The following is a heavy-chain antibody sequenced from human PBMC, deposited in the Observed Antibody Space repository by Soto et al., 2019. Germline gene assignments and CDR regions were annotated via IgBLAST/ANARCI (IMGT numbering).Heavy chain of an antibody. V-gene: IGHV3-33*01. J-gene: IGHJ4*02. Sequence: QVQLVESGGGVVQPGRSLRLSCAASGFTFSSYGMHWVRQAPGKGLEWVAVIWYDGSNKYYADSVKGRFTISRDNSKNTLYLQMNSLRAEDTAVYYCARTASAAPYYFDYWGQRTLVTVSS. CDR2: IWYDGSNK. CDR1: GFTFSSYG. D-gene: IGHD2-2*01. CDR3: ARTASAAPYYFDY.